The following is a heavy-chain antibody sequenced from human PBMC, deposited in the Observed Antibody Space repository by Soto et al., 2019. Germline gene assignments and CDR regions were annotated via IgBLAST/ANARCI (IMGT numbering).Heavy chain of an antibody. D-gene: IGHD6-13*01. CDR3: ARGQQLVHWGMDV. Sequence: PGGSLRLSCAASGFTFSSYSMHWVRQAPGKGLEWVAVIWYDGSNKYYADSVKGRFTISRDNSKNTLYLQMNSLRAEDTAVYYCARGQQLVHWGMDVWGQGTTVTVSS. J-gene: IGHJ6*02. CDR2: IWYDGSNK. CDR1: GFTFSSYS. V-gene: IGHV3-33*08.